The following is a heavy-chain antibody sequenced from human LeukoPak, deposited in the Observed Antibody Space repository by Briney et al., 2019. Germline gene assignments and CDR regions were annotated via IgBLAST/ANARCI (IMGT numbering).Heavy chain of an antibody. V-gene: IGHV3-30*03. D-gene: IGHD6-19*01. CDR1: GFTFSHYG. CDR2: ISYDGNNK. Sequence: PGRSLRLSCTASGFTFSHYGMHWVRQAPGKGLEWVTTISYDGNNKYYGDSVKGRFTISRDNSKNTLYLQMNSLRAEDTAVYYCARSGGWYGGNYFDYWGQGTLVTVSS. J-gene: IGHJ4*02. CDR3: ARSGGWYGGNYFDY.